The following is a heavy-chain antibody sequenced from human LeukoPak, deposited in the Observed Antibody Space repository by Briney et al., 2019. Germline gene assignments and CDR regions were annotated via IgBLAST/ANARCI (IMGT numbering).Heavy chain of an antibody. V-gene: IGHV1-46*01. CDR3: AKTGYSSSWFDY. Sequence: ASVKVSCKASGYTFTGYYMHWVRQAPGQGLEWMGIINPSGGSTSYAQKFQGRVTMTRDMSTSTVYMELSSLRSEDTAVYYCAKTGYSSSWFDYWGQGTLVTVSS. J-gene: IGHJ5*01. CDR2: INPSGGST. D-gene: IGHD6-19*01. CDR1: GYTFTGYY.